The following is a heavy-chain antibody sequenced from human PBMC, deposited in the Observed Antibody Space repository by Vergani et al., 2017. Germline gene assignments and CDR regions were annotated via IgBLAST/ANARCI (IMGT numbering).Heavy chain of an antibody. D-gene: IGHD3-10*01. CDR3: ASEVRWFDP. CDR2: IYTSGST. V-gene: IGHV4-61*02. Sequence: QVQLQESGPGLVKPSQTLSLTCTVSGGSISSGSYYWSWIRQPAGKGLEWIGRIYTSGSTNYNPALKGRVTISVDTSKNQFSLKLSSVTAADTAVYYWASEVRWFDPWGQGTLVGVSS. J-gene: IGHJ5*02. CDR1: GGSISSGSYY.